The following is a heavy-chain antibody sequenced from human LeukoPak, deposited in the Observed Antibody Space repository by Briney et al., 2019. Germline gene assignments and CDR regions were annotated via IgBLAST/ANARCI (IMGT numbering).Heavy chain of an antibody. CDR1: GGSISSYY. Sequence: SETLSLTCTVSGGSISSYYWTWIRQAPGKGLEWIGYIYYRGSTNYNPSLKSRVTISIDTSKNQFSLKLSSVTAADTAVYYCAGARSSIDMIDYWTQGTLVTVFS. V-gene: IGHV4-59*01. CDR3: AGARSSIDMIDY. D-gene: IGHD6-6*01. CDR2: IYYRGST. J-gene: IGHJ4*02.